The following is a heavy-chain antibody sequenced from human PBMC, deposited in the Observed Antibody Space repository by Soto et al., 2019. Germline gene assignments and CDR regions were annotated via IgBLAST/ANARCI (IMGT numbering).Heavy chain of an antibody. Sequence: GGSLRLSCAASGFTFSIYAMSWVRQAPWKGLEWVSGFSGSGLSTNYADSVKGRFTISRDNSKNTLYLQMNSLRAEDTAVYYCAKMTTRRFDYWGQGTLVTVSS. J-gene: IGHJ4*02. D-gene: IGHD4-17*01. CDR1: GFTFSIYA. V-gene: IGHV3-23*01. CDR2: FSGSGLST. CDR3: AKMTTRRFDY.